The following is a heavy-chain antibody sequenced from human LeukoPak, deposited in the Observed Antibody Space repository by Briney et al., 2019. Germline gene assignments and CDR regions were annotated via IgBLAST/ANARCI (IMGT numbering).Heavy chain of an antibody. CDR2: IYYSGST. CDR3: ARSPYYYYGMDV. V-gene: IGHV4-59*01. J-gene: IGHJ6*02. Sequence: SETQSLSCTVSGGSISSYYWSWIRQPPGKGLEWIGHIYYSGSTNYNPSLKSRVSISVDTSKNQFSLKVSSVTAADTAVYFCARSPYYYYGMDVWGQGTTATVSS. CDR1: GGSISSYY.